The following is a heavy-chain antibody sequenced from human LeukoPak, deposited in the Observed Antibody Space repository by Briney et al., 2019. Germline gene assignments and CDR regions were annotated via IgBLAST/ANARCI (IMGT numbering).Heavy chain of an antibody. CDR2: ISSSGSAI. CDR1: GFTFSDYS. V-gene: IGHV3-48*01. D-gene: IGHD3-22*01. CDR3: ARGRSGYYYACDS. J-gene: IGHJ4*02. Sequence: PGGSLRLSCAASGFTFSDYSTNWVRQAPGKGLEWVSYISSSGSAIYYADSVKGRFTISRDNAKNSLYLQMNSLRAEDTAVYYCARGRSGYYYACDSWGQGTLVTVSS.